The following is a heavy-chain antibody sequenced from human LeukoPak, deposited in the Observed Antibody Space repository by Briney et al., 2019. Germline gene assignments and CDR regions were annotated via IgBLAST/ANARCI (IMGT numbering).Heavy chain of an antibody. V-gene: IGHV3-53*01. Sequence: GGSLRLSCAASGFTVSSSYMSWVRQAPGKGLEWVSVVYSGGETYYADSVKGRFTISRDNPKNTLYLQMNSLRAEDTAVYYCASGRGYCSGGRCYVDHWGQGTLVTVSS. J-gene: IGHJ4*02. CDR2: VYSGGET. CDR1: GFTVSSSY. D-gene: IGHD2-15*01. CDR3: ASGRGYCSGGRCYVDH.